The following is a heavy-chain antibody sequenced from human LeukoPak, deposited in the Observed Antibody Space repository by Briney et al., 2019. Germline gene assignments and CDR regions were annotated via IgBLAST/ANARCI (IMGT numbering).Heavy chain of an antibody. J-gene: IGHJ4*02. CDR1: GFTFSSHW. D-gene: IGHD3-22*01. V-gene: IGHV3-74*01. Sequence: GGSLRLSCAASGFTFSSHWMHWVRHAPGKGLVWVSRINSDGTSTTYADSVKGRFTISRDNAKNTLYLQMNSLRVEDTAVFHCAREGTYSNGPDYWGQGTLVTVSS. CDR2: INSDGTST. CDR3: AREGTYSNGPDY.